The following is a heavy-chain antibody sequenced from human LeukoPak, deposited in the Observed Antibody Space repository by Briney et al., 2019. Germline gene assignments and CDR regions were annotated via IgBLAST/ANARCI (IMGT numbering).Heavy chain of an antibody. Sequence: GRSLRLSCAASGFTFSSYGMHWGRQAPGRGLEWVAFISYDGSIKKYADSVKGRFTISRDNSKITLYLQMNSLRAEYTAVYYCAREKFLADYLDYWGQGTLVTVSS. D-gene: IGHD6-19*01. CDR3: AREKFLADYLDY. CDR2: ISYDGSIK. V-gene: IGHV3-30*03. CDR1: GFTFSSYG. J-gene: IGHJ4*02.